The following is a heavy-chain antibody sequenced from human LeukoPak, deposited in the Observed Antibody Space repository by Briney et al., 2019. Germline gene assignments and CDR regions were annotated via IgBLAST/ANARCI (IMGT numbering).Heavy chain of an antibody. J-gene: IGHJ4*02. Sequence: GSLRLSCAASGFTFSNYGMSWVRQAPGKGLEWIGEINHSGSTNYNPSLKSRVTISVDTSKNQFSLKLSSVTAADTAVYYCARGAISYCSGGSCYAGFDYWGQGTLVTVSS. CDR1: GFTFSNYG. D-gene: IGHD2-15*01. V-gene: IGHV4-34*01. CDR2: INHSGST. CDR3: ARGAISYCSGGSCYAGFDY.